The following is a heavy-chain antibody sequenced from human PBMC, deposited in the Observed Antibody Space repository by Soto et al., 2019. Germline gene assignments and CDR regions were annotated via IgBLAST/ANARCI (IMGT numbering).Heavy chain of an antibody. Sequence: LRLSCAGSGFTFGDYCLSWIRQAPGKGLEWLSYISPGSRYPAYADSVKGRFTISRDNAKGSLYLQMMSLTAEDTAIYYFIKGGGAGLFHPRGQGTMGTVFS. J-gene: IGHJ1*01. CDR3: IKGGGAGLFHP. D-gene: IGHD2-21*01. V-gene: IGHV3-11*06. CDR2: ISPGSRYP. CDR1: GFTFGDYC.